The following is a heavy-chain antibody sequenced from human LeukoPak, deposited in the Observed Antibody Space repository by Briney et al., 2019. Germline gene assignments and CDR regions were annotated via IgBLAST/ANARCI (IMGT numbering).Heavy chain of an antibody. CDR3: ARVPDYSSSWYDY. J-gene: IGHJ4*02. CDR1: GYTFTGYY. D-gene: IGHD6-13*01. V-gene: IGHV1-2*02. Sequence: ASVKVSCKTSGYTFTGYYMHWVRQAPGQGLEWMGWINPNSGGTNYAQKFQGRVTMTRDTSISTAYMELSRLRSDDTAVYYCARVPDYSSSWYDYWGQGTLVTVSS. CDR2: INPNSGGT.